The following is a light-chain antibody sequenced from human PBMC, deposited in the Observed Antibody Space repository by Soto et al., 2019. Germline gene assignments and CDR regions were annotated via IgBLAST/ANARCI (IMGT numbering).Light chain of an antibody. CDR2: GAS. Sequence: DVRMTQSPSSLSASVVDTITITCRASRTINTYLNWFQQKPGEPPRLLIYGASTLHDGVPSRFSGSGSGADFTLTISGLQPEDFASYHCQQTYSDISFGGGTKVDI. J-gene: IGKJ4*01. CDR3: QQTYSDIS. CDR1: RTINTY. V-gene: IGKV1-39*01.